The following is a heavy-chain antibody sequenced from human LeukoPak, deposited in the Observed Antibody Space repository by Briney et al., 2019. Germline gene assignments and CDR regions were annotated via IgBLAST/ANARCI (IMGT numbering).Heavy chain of an antibody. CDR2: IYHSGST. CDR3: ARDSVAVAGLAPFDY. V-gene: IGHV4-4*02. J-gene: IGHJ4*02. D-gene: IGHD6-19*01. CDR1: GGSISSSNW. Sequence: SETLSLTCAVSGGSISSSNWWSWVRQPPGKGLEWIGEIYHSGSTNYNPSLKSRVTISVDKSKNQFSLKLSSVTAADTAEYYCARDSVAVAGLAPFDYWGQGTLVTVSS.